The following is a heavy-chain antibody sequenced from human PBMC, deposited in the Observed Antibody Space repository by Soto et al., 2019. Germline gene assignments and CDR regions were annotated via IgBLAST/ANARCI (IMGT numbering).Heavy chain of an antibody. CDR2: IYSGGST. CDR3: ARARWYDFWSGSSIYFDY. Sequence: PGGSLRLSCAASGFTVSSNYMSWVRQAPGKGLEWVSVIYSGGSTYYADSVKGRFTISRDNSKNTLYLQMNSLRAEDTAVYYCARARWYDFWSGSSIYFDYWGQGTLVTVS. D-gene: IGHD3-3*01. CDR1: GFTVSSNY. J-gene: IGHJ4*02. V-gene: IGHV3-53*01.